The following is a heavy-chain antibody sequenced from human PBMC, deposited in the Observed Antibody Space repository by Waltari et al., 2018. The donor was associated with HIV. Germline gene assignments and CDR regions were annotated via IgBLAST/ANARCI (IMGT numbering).Heavy chain of an antibody. J-gene: IGHJ5*02. CDR3: ACAPTSIYDWNCQRRFLFDP. D-gene: IGHD1-7*01. CDR1: GYTFTSYD. Sequence: QVQLVQSGTEVKKPGASVKVSCKASGYTFTSYDINWVRQAPGQGLEWMGWMSPNSGNTGYAKNGQGRVTMTTNTSNTSAYMELRGLRAEGTAVYYCACAPTSIYDWNCQRRFLFDPWGQGTLVTVSS. CDR2: MSPNSGNT. V-gene: IGHV1-8*02.